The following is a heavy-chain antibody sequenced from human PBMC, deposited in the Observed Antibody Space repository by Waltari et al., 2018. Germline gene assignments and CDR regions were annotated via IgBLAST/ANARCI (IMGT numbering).Heavy chain of an antibody. CDR1: GYTFTDYY. CDR2: INPNSGGT. D-gene: IGHD4-4*01. V-gene: IGHV1-2*02. Sequence: QVQLVQSGAEVKEPGASVKVSCKPSGYTFTDYYIHWVRQAPGQGLEWMGWINPNSGGTNYAQKIQGRVTMTRDTSISTAYMELGRLRSDETAVYYCARDDYSIYGDWGQGSLVTVSS. CDR3: ARDDYSIYGD. J-gene: IGHJ4*02.